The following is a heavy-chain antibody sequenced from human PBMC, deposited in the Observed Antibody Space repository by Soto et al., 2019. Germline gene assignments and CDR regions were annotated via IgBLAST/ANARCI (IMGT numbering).Heavy chain of an antibody. CDR3: GRGPSPRAPAGGTPYYYAMDV. D-gene: IGHD6-13*01. J-gene: IGHJ6*02. V-gene: IGHV1-8*02. CDR2: MNPINGAT. CDR1: GYDFTAYD. Sequence: ASVKVSCKASGYDFTAYDINWVRQASGQGLEWMGWMNPINGATGSARRFQGRVSMTRNTATGTAYLELTSLRSDDTAVYYCGRGPSPRAPAGGTPYYYAMDVGG.